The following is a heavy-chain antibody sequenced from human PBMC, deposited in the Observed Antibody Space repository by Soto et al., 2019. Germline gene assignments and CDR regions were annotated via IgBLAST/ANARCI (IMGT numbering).Heavy chain of an antibody. Sequence: EVQLLESGGGLVQPGGSLRLSCAASGFTFSSYAMSWVRQAPGKGLEWVSAISGSGGSTYYADSVKGRFTISRDNSKNTLYLQMNSLRAEYTAVYYCAKDRYGGNSYYYYYYCMDVWCQGTTVTVAS. CDR1: GFTFSSYA. J-gene: IGHJ6*02. D-gene: IGHD4-17*01. CDR3: AKDRYGGNSYYYYYYCMDV. CDR2: ISGSGGST. V-gene: IGHV3-23*01.